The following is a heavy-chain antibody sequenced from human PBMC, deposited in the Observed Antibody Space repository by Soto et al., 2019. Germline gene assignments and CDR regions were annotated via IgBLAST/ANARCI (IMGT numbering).Heavy chain of an antibody. CDR3: ARDITAANNWFDP. D-gene: IGHD6-13*01. V-gene: IGHV4-31*03. J-gene: IGHJ5*02. CDR2: IYYSGST. CDR1: GGSISSGGYY. Sequence: SETLSLTCTVSGGSISSGGYYWSWIRQHPEKGLEWIGYIYYSGSTYYNPSLKSRVTISVDTSKNQFSLKLSSATAADTAVYYCARDITAANNWFDPWGQGTLVTVSS.